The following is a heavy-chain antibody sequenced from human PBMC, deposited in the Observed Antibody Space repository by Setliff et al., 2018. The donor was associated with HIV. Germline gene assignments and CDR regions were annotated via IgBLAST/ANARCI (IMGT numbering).Heavy chain of an antibody. J-gene: IGHJ3*01. V-gene: IGHV4-38-2*02. CDR2: IYHRGGT. D-gene: IGHD2-8*02. CDR1: GSSISSNSY. Sequence: KPSETLSLTCSVSGSSISSNSYWWAWIRQPPGKGLEYIGTIYHRGGTFNNPSLKSRVVMSADTSKNQFSLKLTSVTAADTATYYCARDTGVNVAPDGRGYHTFDFWGRGTMVTVSS. CDR3: ARDTGVNVAPDGRGYHTFDF.